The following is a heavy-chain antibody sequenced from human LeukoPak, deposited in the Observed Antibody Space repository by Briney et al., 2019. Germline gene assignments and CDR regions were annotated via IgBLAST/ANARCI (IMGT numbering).Heavy chain of an antibody. V-gene: IGHV3-23*01. D-gene: IGHD3-10*01. CDR2: ISISGGGT. CDR1: GFTFSTYG. CDR3: AQVFSSRNFHFDY. Sequence: PGGSLRLSCAASGFTFSTYGMSWVRQAPGEGLEWVSTISISGGGTYYADSVKGRFTISRDNSKNTVYLDMNGVRAEDTAVYYCAQVFSSRNFHFDYWGQGTQVTVSS. J-gene: IGHJ4*02.